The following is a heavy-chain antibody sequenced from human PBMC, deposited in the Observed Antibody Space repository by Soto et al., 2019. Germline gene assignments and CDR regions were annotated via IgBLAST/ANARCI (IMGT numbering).Heavy chain of an antibody. CDR2: ISGSDGST. CDR1: GFTFSSYA. D-gene: IGHD6-6*01. Sequence: VQLLESGGGLVQPGGSLRLSCAASGFTFSSYAMSWVRQAPGKGLEWVSAISGSDGSTYYADSVKGRFTISRDNSKNTLYLQLDSLRAGDTAVYYCAKPPTISARSGDYFDNWGQGTLVTVSS. CDR3: AKPPTISARSGDYFDN. J-gene: IGHJ4*02. V-gene: IGHV3-23*01.